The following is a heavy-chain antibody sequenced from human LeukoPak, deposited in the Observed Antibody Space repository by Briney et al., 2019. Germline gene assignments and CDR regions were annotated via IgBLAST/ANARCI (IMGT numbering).Heavy chain of an antibody. V-gene: IGHV1-18*01. CDR1: GYTFTSYD. CDR2: ISAYNGNT. D-gene: IGHD2-15*01. Sequence: GASVKVSCKASGYTFTSYDINWVRQAPGQGLEWMGWISAYNGNTNYAQKLQGRVTMTTDTSTSTAYMELRSLRSDDTAVYYCARTSVAANWFDPWGQGTLVTVSS. J-gene: IGHJ5*02. CDR3: ARTSVAANWFDP.